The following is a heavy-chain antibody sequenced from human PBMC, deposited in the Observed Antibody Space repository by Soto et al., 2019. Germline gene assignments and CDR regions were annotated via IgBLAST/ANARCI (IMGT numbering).Heavy chain of an antibody. CDR1: GYTFTSYG. CDR2: ISAYNGNT. J-gene: IGHJ4*02. Sequence: QVQLVQSGAEVKKPGASVKVSCKASGYTFTSYGISWVRQAPGHGLEWMGWISAYNGNTNYAQKLQGRVTMTTDTSTSTAYMELRSLRSDDTAVYYCARAYVARIQLWPSDYWGQGTLVTVSS. D-gene: IGHD5-18*01. V-gene: IGHV1-18*04. CDR3: ARAYVARIQLWPSDY.